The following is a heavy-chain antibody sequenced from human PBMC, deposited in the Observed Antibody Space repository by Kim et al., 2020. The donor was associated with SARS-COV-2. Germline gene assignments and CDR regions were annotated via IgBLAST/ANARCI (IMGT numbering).Heavy chain of an antibody. J-gene: IGHJ4*02. V-gene: IGHV3-53*01. Sequence: KSYAETVKGLVTISRDNSKNTLYLQMNSLRAEGTAVYDCARDRGAGKTDYWGQGTLVTVSS. D-gene: IGHD1-1*01. CDR2: K. CDR3: ARDRGAGKTDY.